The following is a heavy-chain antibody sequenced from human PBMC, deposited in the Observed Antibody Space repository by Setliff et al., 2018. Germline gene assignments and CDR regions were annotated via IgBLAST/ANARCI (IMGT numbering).Heavy chain of an antibody. J-gene: IGHJ4*02. CDR3: ARDLGHGGDSDY. CDR2: IGHTGSI. D-gene: IGHD2-21*02. CDR1: GYSISSGYY. V-gene: IGHV4-38-2*02. Sequence: SETLSLTCAVSGYSISSGYYWGWIRQPPGKGLEWIGSIGHTGSINYNPSLKSRLTTSRDTSKNQVSLKLNSVTATDTAVYYCARDLGHGGDSDYWGQGILVSVSS.